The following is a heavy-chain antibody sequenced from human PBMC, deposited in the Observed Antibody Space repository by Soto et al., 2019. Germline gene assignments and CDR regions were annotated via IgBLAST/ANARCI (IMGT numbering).Heavy chain of an antibody. V-gene: IGHV1-69*13. D-gene: IGHD6-13*01. CDR3: VRVSGVTLSSS. CDR2: IVPIYRTA. Sequence: GASVKVSCKASGGTFSSYRINWVRQAPGQGLEWVGGIVPIYRTADYAQKFQGRVTITADESARTSYMELRSLKSQDTAVYYCVRVSGVTLSSSWGQGTLVTV. J-gene: IGHJ4*02. CDR1: GGTFSSYR.